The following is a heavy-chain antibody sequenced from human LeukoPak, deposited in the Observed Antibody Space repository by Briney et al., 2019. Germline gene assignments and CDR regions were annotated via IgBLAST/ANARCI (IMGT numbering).Heavy chain of an antibody. CDR1: GFTFSSYS. J-gene: IGHJ3*02. Sequence: GGSLRLSCAASGFTFSSYSMNWVRQAPGKGLGWVGRTKSKTDGGTTDYAAPVKGRFTISRDDSKNTLYLQMNSLKTEDTAVYYCTTQPTTFNWNYLVAFDIWGQGTMVTVSS. V-gene: IGHV3-15*01. D-gene: IGHD1-7*01. CDR2: TKSKTDGGTT. CDR3: TTQPTTFNWNYLVAFDI.